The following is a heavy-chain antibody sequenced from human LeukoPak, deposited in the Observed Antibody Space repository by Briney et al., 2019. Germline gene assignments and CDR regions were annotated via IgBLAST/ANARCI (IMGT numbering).Heavy chain of an antibody. D-gene: IGHD6-13*01. J-gene: IGHJ3*02. CDR3: ARFLAARGAFDI. CDR2: INTDGSST. CDR1: GFTFSSYW. Sequence: GGSLRLSCAASGFTFSSYWMHWVRQAPGKGLVWVSRINTDGSSTSYADSVKGRFTISRDNAKNTLYLQMNSLRAEDTAVYYCARFLAARGAFDIWGQGTMVTVSS. V-gene: IGHV3-74*01.